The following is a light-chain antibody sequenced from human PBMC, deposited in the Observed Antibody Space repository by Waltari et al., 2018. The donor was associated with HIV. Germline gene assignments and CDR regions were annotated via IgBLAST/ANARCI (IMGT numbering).Light chain of an antibody. CDR1: NLGTTD. Sequence: SYELTQPPSVSVSPGQTASITCSGDNLGTTDACWYQQKPGQSPLLVIYQDNKRPSGIPERFSGSNSGNTATLTISGAQALDEADYFCQAWDSNTAVFGGGTKLTVL. J-gene: IGLJ3*02. CDR2: QDN. V-gene: IGLV3-1*01. CDR3: QAWDSNTAV.